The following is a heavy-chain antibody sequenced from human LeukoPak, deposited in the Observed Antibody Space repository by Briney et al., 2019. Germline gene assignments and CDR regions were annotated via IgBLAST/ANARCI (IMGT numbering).Heavy chain of an antibody. D-gene: IGHD1-26*01. CDR3: ARGRWELLTGVDY. J-gene: IGHJ4*02. Sequence: GGSLRLSCAASGFTFSSYSMNWVRQAPGKGLEWVSSISRSSYIYYADSVKGRFTISRDNSKNTLYLQMNSLRAEDTAVYYCARGRWELLTGVDYWGQGTLVTVSS. CDR1: GFTFSSYS. V-gene: IGHV3-21*01. CDR2: ISRSSYI.